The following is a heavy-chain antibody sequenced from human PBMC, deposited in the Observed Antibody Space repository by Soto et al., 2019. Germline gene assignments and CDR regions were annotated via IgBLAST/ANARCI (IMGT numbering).Heavy chain of an antibody. V-gene: IGHV6-1*01. J-gene: IGHJ6*02. CDR2: TYYRSKWYN. CDR1: GDSVSSNSAA. Sequence: SQTLSLTCAISGDSVSSNSAAWNWIRQSPSRGLEWLGRTYYRSKWYNDYAVSVKSRITINPDTSKNQFSLQLNSVTPEDAAVYYCARLSVAGSRYYYYGMDVWGQGTTVTVYS. CDR3: ARLSVAGSRYYYYGMDV. D-gene: IGHD6-19*01.